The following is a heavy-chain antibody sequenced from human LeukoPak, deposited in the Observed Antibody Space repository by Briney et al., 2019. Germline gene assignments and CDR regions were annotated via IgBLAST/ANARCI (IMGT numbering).Heavy chain of an antibody. CDR2: FYHSDTV. CDR1: GYSISNGYY. Sequence: SETLSLTCAVSGYSISNGYYRVWSRQPPGKGLEWIGSFYHSDTVYYNTALESRVSMSVDTSKNQFTLKMSFVTAADTAVYYCATQHASYYSSSIDAWGSGTPVTVSS. J-gene: IGHJ6*03. D-gene: IGHD1-1*01. V-gene: IGHV4-38-2*01. CDR3: ATQHASYYSSSIDA.